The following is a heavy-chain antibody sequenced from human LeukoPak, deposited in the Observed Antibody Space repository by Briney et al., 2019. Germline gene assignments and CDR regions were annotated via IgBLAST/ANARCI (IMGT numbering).Heavy chain of an antibody. CDR2: IIPIFGTA. J-gene: IGHJ6*02. CDR1: GGTFSSYA. V-gene: IGHV1-69*13. Sequence: RASVKVSCKASGGTFSSYAISWVRQAPGQGLEWMGGIIPIFGTANYAQKFQGRVTITADESTSTAYMELSSLRSEDTAVYYCATPLKRYPPKNHLRMDVWGQGTTVTVSS. D-gene: IGHD1-14*01. CDR3: ATPLKRYPPKNHLRMDV.